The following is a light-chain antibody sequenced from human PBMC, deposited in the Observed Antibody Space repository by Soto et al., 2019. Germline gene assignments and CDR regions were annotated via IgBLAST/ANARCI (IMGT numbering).Light chain of an antibody. V-gene: IGKV1-12*01. CDR1: QDISSW. Sequence: DIQMTPSPSSVSASIGDRVTITCRASQDISSWLAWYQQKPGKVPKLLVHGASSLQSGVPSRFSGSGSGTDFNRTISSLQPEDFATYYCQQANSFPLTFGGGTKVEIK. CDR3: QQANSFPLT. CDR2: GAS. J-gene: IGKJ4*01.